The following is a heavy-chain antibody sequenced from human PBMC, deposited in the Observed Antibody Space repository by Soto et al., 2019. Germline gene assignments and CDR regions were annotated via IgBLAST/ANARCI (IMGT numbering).Heavy chain of an antibody. J-gene: IGHJ6*02. CDR1: GGTFSSYA. D-gene: IGHD1-7*01. CDR2: IIPIFGTA. Sequence: SVKVSCKASGGTFSSYAISWVRQAPGQGLEWMGGIIPIFGTANYAQKFQGRVTITADESTSTAYMELSSLRSEDTAVYYCARDPLITGTTGDYYYYGMDVWGQGTTVTVPS. V-gene: IGHV1-69*13. CDR3: ARDPLITGTTGDYYYYGMDV.